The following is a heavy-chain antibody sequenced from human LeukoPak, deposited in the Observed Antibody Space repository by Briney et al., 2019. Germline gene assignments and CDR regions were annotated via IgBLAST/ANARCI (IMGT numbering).Heavy chain of an antibody. Sequence: GRSLRLSCAASGFTFSNYGMHWVRQAPGKGLEWVAVIWFDGSNKYYADSVKGRFTISRDNAKNSLYLQMNSLRAEDTAVYYCASIRWPHYFDYWGQGTLVTVSS. CDR1: GFTFSNYG. CDR3: ASIRWPHYFDY. D-gene: IGHD4-23*01. V-gene: IGHV3-33*03. CDR2: IWFDGSNK. J-gene: IGHJ4*02.